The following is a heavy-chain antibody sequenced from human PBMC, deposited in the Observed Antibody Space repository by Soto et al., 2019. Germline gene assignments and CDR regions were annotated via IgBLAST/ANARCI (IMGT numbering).Heavy chain of an antibody. J-gene: IGHJ4*02. CDR2: IYHSGST. Sequence: SETLSLTCAVSGGSISSGGYSWSWIRQPPGKGLEWIGYIYHSGSTYYNPSLKSRVTISVDRSKNQFSLKLSSVTAADTAVYYCARQRSGYFDYWGQGTLVTVSS. CDR3: ARQRSGYFDY. D-gene: IGHD3-22*01. CDR1: GGSISSGGYS. V-gene: IGHV4-30-2*01.